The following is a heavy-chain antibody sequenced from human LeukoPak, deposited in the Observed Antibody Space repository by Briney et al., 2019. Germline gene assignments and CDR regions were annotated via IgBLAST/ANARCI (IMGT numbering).Heavy chain of an antibody. Sequence: GASVKVSCKASGGTFSSYAISWVRQDPGQGLEWMGRIIPILGIANYAQKFQGRVTITADKSTSTAYMELSSLRSEDTAVYYCARAPGYCSGGSCYSDAFDIWGQGTMVTVSS. V-gene: IGHV1-69*04. D-gene: IGHD2-15*01. CDR3: ARAPGYCSGGSCYSDAFDI. CDR1: GGTFSSYA. J-gene: IGHJ3*02. CDR2: IIPILGIA.